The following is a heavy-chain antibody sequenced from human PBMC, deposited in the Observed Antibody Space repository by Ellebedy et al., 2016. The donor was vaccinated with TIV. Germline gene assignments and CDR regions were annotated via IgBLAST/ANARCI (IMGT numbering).Heavy chain of an antibody. D-gene: IGHD3-10*01. CDR3: AKDRTVRGVRSDY. CDR2: ISSSSSYI. CDR1: GFTFSSYS. J-gene: IGHJ4*02. Sequence: PGGSLRLSCAASGFTFSSYSMNWIRQAPGKGLECVSSISSSSSYIYYADSVKGRFTISRDNSKNTLYLQMNSLRAEDTAVYYCAKDRTVRGVRSDYWGQGTLVTVSS. V-gene: IGHV3-21*04.